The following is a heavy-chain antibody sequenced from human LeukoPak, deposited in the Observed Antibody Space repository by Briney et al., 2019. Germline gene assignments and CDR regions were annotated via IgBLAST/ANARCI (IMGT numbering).Heavy chain of an antibody. D-gene: IGHD4-17*01. J-gene: IGHJ5*02. V-gene: IGHV4-4*07. CDR1: GGSISSYY. CDR2: IYTGGST. CDR3: ARVISGLRGKPSFDP. Sequence: SETLSLTCTVSGGSISSYYWSWIRQPAGKGLEWIGRIYTGGSTNYNPSLKSRVTMSVDTSKNQFSLKLSSVTAADTAVYYCARVISGLRGKPSFDPWGQGTLVTVSS.